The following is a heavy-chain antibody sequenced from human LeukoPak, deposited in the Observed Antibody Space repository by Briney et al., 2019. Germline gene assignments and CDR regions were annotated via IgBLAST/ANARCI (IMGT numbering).Heavy chain of an antibody. CDR1: GFTFSTYS. CDR3: AGGSEIGTTPRWFDP. D-gene: IGHD1-1*01. J-gene: IGHJ5*02. Sequence: GGSLRLSCAAPGFTFSTYSMNWVRQAPGKGLEWVSYISSSSSIINYAESVRGRFTISRDNSKNTLYLQINSLRAEDTAVFYCAGGSEIGTTPRWFDPWGQGTLVTVSS. V-gene: IGHV3-48*01. CDR2: ISSSSSII.